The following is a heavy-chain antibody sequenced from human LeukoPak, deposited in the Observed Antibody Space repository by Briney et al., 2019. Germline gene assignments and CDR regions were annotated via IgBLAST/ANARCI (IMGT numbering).Heavy chain of an antibody. CDR2: ISGSGTST. CDR1: RFTFSSYA. J-gene: IGHJ3*01. V-gene: IGHV3-23*01. CDR3: ARSSYSSSSSV. Sequence: AGGSLRLSCTASRFTFSSYAMRWVRQAPGKGLEWVSTISGSGTSTYYADSVKGRFTISRDNSKNTLYLQMNSLRAEDTAVYYCARSSYSSSSSVWGQGTMVTVSS. D-gene: IGHD6-6*01.